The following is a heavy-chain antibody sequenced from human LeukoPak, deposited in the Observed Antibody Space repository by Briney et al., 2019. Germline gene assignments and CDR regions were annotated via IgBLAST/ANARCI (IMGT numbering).Heavy chain of an antibody. V-gene: IGHV3-43*02. CDR2: ISGDGGNT. Sequence: GGSLRLSCVASGFTFDDYAMRWVRQAPGKGLEWVSLISGDGGNTYYTDSVRGRFTTSRDNSKNSLYLQMNSLRPEDTALYYCAKVQKVLLVYVTTFDYWGQGTLVTVSS. CDR3: AKVQKVLLVYVTTFDY. CDR1: GFTFDDYA. D-gene: IGHD2-8*01. J-gene: IGHJ4*02.